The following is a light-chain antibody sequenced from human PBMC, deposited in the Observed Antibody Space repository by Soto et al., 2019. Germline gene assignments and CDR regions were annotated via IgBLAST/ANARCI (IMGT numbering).Light chain of an antibody. V-gene: IGKV3-20*01. J-gene: IGKJ2*01. CDR1: QSIFNNY. CDR3: QQYGGSPFT. CDR2: GAS. Sequence: EIVLTQSPGTLSLSPRERATLSCRASQSIFNNYLAWYQQKPGQAPRLLVYGASFRATGIPDRFSGSVSGTAFTLTISRLEPEDFAVYYCQQYGGSPFTFGPGTRLEIK.